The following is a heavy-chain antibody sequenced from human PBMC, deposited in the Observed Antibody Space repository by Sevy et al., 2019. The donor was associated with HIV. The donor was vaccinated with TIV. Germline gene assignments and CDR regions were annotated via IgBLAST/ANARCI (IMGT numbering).Heavy chain of an antibody. CDR1: GITFSSHA. J-gene: IGHJ4*02. D-gene: IGHD4-17*01. V-gene: IGHV3-30-3*01. CDR2: ISYDGSNK. CDR3: ARADYGDYSGEFDY. Sequence: GGSLRLSCAASGITFSSHAMHWVRQAPGKGLEWVTIISYDGSNKYYADSVKGRFTISRDNSKNTPYLKMNSLRAEDTAVYYCARADYGDYSGEFDYWGQGTLLTVSS.